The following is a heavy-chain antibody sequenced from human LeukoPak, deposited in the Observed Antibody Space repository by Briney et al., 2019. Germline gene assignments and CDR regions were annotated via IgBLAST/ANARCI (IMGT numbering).Heavy chain of an antibody. CDR3: VRDSSATLAFDI. CDR1: GGSISSSNW. CDR2: IYHSGST. D-gene: IGHD6-25*01. V-gene: IGHV4-4*02. Sequence: PSETLSLTCAVSGGSISSSNWWSWVRQPPGKGLEWIGEIYHSGSTNYNPSLKSRVTIPVDKSKNQFSLKLSSVTAADTGIYYCVRDSSATLAFDIWGQGTMVTVSS. J-gene: IGHJ3*02.